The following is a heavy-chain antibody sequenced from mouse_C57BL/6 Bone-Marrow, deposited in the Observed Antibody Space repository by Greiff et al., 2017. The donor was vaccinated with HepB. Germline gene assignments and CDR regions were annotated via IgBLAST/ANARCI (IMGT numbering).Heavy chain of an antibody. J-gene: IGHJ3*01. Sequence: VQLVESGGGLVQPGGSLKLSCAASGFTFSDYYMYWVRQTPEKRLEWVAYISNGGGSTYYPDTVKGRFTISRDNAKNTLYLQMSRLKSEDTAMYYCGGSSGFAYWGQGTLVTVSA. D-gene: IGHD1-1*01. V-gene: IGHV5-12*01. CDR3: GGSSGFAY. CDR2: ISNGGGST. CDR1: GFTFSDYY.